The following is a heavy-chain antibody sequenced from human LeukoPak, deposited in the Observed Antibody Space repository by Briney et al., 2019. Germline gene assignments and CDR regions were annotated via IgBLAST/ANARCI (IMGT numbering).Heavy chain of an antibody. CDR3: ARQVGSSSLDV. V-gene: IGHV4-59*08. J-gene: IGHJ6*02. D-gene: IGHD6-13*01. CDR2: IYYSGST. Sequence: SETLSLTCTVSGGSISSYYWSWIRQPPGKGLEWIGYIYYSGSTNYNPSLKSRVTISVDTFKNQFSLKLSSVTAADTAVYYCARQVGSSSLDVWGQGTTVTVSS. CDR1: GGSISSYY.